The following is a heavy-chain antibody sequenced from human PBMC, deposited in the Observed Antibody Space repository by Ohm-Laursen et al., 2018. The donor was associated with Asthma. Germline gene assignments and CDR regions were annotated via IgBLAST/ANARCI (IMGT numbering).Heavy chain of an antibody. D-gene: IGHD5-12*01. CDR3: ARSDRGYVGMDV. J-gene: IGHJ6*02. CDR1: GFTVSRKY. V-gene: IGHV3-53*01. CDR2: IYSGGST. Sequence: GSLRLSCAAPGFTVSRKYMSWVRQAPGKGLEWVSVIYSGGSTYYADSVKGRFTISRDNSKNTLYLQMNSLRAEDTAVYYCARSDRGYVGMDVWGQGTTVTVSS.